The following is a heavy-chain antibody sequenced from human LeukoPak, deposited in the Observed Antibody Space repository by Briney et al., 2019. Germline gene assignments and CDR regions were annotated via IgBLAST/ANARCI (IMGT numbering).Heavy chain of an antibody. J-gene: IGHJ4*02. D-gene: IGHD5-18*01. CDR2: ISSSSGTI. CDR1: GFIFSNYN. CDR3: ARALGYSYGYAVDY. V-gene: IGHV3-48*01. Sequence: QSGGSLRLSCAASGFIFSNYNMNWVRQPPGKGLEWLSYISSSSGTIYYADSVKGRFTISGDNAKNSLYLQMNSLRAEDTGAYYCARALGYSYGYAVDYWGQGTLVTVSS.